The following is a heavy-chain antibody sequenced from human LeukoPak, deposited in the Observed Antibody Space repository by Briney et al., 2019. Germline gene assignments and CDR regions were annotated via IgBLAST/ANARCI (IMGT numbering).Heavy chain of an antibody. J-gene: IGHJ3*02. CDR1: GGSISSYY. CDR3: ARIPITMVRGVIIPDAFDI. Sequence: PSETLSLTCTVSGGSISSYYWSWIRQPPGKGLEWIGYICYSGSTNYNPSLKSRVTISVDTSKNQFSLKLSSVTAADTAVYYCARIPITMVRGVIIPDAFDIWGQGTMVTVSS. V-gene: IGHV4-59*08. D-gene: IGHD3-10*01. CDR2: ICYSGST.